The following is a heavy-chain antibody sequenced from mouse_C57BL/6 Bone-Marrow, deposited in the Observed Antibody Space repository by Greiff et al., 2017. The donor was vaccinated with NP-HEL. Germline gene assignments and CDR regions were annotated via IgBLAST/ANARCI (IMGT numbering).Heavy chain of an antibody. D-gene: IGHD1-1*01. CDR3: AGRPTGALDY. CDR1: GYAFTNYL. J-gene: IGHJ4*01. V-gene: IGHV1-54*01. CDR2: INPGSGGT. Sequence: QVQLQQSGAELVRPGTSVKVSCKASGYAFTNYLIEWVKQRPGQGLEWIGVINPGSGGTNYNEKFKGKATLTADKSSSTAYMQLSSLTSEDSAVYFCAGRPTGALDYWGQGTSVTVAS.